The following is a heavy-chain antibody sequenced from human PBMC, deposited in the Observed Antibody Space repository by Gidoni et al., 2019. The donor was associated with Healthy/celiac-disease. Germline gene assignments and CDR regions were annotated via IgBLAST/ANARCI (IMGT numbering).Heavy chain of an antibody. CDR2: ISWNSGSI. D-gene: IGHD6-6*01. CDR1: GFTFDDYA. Sequence: EVQLVESGGGLVQPDRSLRLSCAASGFTFDDYAMHWVRQAPGKGLEWVSGISWNSGSIGYADSVKGRFTISRDNAKNSLYLQMNSLRAEDTALYYCAKGQYSSSSGAFDVWGQGTMVTVSS. CDR3: AKGQYSSSSGAFDV. V-gene: IGHV3-9*01. J-gene: IGHJ3*01.